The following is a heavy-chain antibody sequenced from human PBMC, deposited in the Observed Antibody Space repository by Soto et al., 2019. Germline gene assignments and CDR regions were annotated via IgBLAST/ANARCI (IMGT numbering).Heavy chain of an antibody. V-gene: IGHV5-10-1*03. D-gene: IGHD6-13*01. CDR1: GYSFTSYW. Sequence: EVQLVQSGAEVKKPGESLRISCKGSGYSFTSYWISWVRQMPGKGLEWMGRIDPSDSYTNYSPSFQGHVTISADKSISTAYLQWSSLKASDTAMYYCARQLHSSSWYVGWYFDLWGRGTLVTVSS. CDR3: ARQLHSSSWYVGWYFDL. J-gene: IGHJ2*01. CDR2: IDPSDSYT.